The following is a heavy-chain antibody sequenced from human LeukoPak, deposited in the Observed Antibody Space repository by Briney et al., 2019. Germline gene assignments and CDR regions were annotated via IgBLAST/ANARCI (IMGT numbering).Heavy chain of an antibody. V-gene: IGHV3-74*01. CDR2: TNSDGSST. CDR1: GFTFSSYW. J-gene: IGHJ4*02. D-gene: IGHD6-6*01. Sequence: GGSLRLSCAASGFTFSSYWMHWVRQAPGKGLVWVSSTNSDGSSTSYADSVKGRFTISRDNAKNTLYLQMNSLRAEDTAVYYCARGLIAAHTDYRGQGSLVTVSS. CDR3: ARGLIAAHTDY.